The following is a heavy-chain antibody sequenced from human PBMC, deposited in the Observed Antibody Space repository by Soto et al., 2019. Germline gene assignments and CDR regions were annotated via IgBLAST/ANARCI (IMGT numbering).Heavy chain of an antibody. V-gene: IGHV3-23*01. CDR3: AKSQRIEVVVAGTCAFDF. J-gene: IGHJ3*01. D-gene: IGHD6-19*01. Sequence: GGSLRLSCAASGFTFSSYAMSWVRQAPGKGLEWVSAISGNGDSTYYADSVKGRFTISRDNSKNTLFLQMNSLRAEDTALYYCAKSQRIEVVVAGTCAFDFWGQGTMVTVSS. CDR2: ISGNGDST. CDR1: GFTFSSYA.